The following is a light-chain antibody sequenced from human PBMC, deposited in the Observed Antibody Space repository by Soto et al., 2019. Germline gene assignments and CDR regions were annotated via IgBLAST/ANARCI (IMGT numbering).Light chain of an antibody. Sequence: DIQMTQSPSSLSASVGDRVTITCRASQSISSYLNWYHQKPGEAPNLLIYAASTLQSGVPSRFSGSGSGTDFALTISSVQPEDFATYYCQQSYTAPFTFGPGTKVDIK. V-gene: IGKV1-39*01. CDR1: QSISSY. CDR2: AAS. CDR3: QQSYTAPFT. J-gene: IGKJ3*01.